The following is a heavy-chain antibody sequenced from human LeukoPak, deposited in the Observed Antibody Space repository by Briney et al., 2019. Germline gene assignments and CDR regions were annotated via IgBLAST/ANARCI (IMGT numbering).Heavy chain of an antibody. V-gene: IGHV3-30*04. CDR2: ISYDGSDK. CDR3: ARARPSMWIDY. CDR1: GFTYSSYA. J-gene: IGHJ4*02. Sequence: GGSLRLSCAASGFTYSSYAMYWVRQAPGKGLEWVAVISYDGSDKFYADSVKGRFTISRDSSKNTLYLQMNSLRPEDTAVYYCARARPSMWIDYWGQGTLVTVSS. D-gene: IGHD5-12*01.